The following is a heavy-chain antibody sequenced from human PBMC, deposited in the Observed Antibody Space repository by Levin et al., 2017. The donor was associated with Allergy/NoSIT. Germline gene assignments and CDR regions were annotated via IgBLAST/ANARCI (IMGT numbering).Heavy chain of an antibody. V-gene: IGHV4-39*01. D-gene: IGHD6-19*01. CDR2: IYFSGST. J-gene: IGHJ4*02. CDR3: GRRGGSGWPGGFDY. CDR1: GGSITITSYY. Sequence: PSETLSLICSVSGGSITITSYYWGWIRQPPGKGLEWIGYIYFSGSTYYSPSLKSRVTISVDTSKNQFSLRLTSVTAADTAVYYCGRRGGSGWPGGFDYWGQGTLVTVSS.